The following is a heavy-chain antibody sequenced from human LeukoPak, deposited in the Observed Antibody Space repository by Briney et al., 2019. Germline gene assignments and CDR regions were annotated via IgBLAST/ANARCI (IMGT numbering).Heavy chain of an antibody. Sequence: SQTLSLTCDISGDSVPANSAAWNWIRQSPSRGLEWLGRTYYRSKWYNDYAVSVKSRITINPDTSKNQFSLQLSSVTPEDTAVYYCARENKGSSTWYYNWFDPWGPGTLVTVSS. CDR3: ARENKGSSTWYYNWFDP. CDR2: TYYRSKWYN. CDR1: GDSVPANSAA. D-gene: IGHD6-13*01. V-gene: IGHV6-1*01. J-gene: IGHJ5*02.